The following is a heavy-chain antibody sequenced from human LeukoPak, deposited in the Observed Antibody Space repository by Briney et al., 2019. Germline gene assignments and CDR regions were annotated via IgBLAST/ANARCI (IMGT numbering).Heavy chain of an antibody. J-gene: IGHJ1*01. Sequence: ASVKVSCMASVYTFTSYGISWVRQAPGQGLEWMGWISAYNGNTNYAQKLQGRVTMTTDTSTSTAYMELRSLRSDDTTVYYCARDRRAEYFQHWGQGTLVTVSS. CDR3: ARDRRAEYFQH. CDR2: ISAYNGNT. V-gene: IGHV1-18*01. CDR1: VYTFTSYG.